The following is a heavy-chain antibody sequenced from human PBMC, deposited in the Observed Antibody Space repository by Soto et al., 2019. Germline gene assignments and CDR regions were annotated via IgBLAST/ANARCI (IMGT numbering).Heavy chain of an antibody. V-gene: IGHV3-11*06. Sequence: GGSLRLSCAASGFTFSDYYMSWIRQAPGKGLEWVSYISSSSYTKYPGYVKGRFTISRDNAKNSLYLQMNSLRAEDTAVYYCARDPQYYYDSSGYYYDYWGQGTLVTVSS. CDR2: ISSSSYT. CDR3: ARDPQYYYDSSGYYYDY. J-gene: IGHJ4*02. D-gene: IGHD3-22*01. CDR1: GFTFSDYY.